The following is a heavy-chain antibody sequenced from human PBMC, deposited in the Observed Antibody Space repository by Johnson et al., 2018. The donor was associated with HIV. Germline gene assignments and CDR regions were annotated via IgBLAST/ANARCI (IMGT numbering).Heavy chain of an antibody. CDR1: GFTFSSYA. CDR3: AKPKLEPGYGGAFDI. J-gene: IGHJ3*02. Sequence: VQLVESGGGLVQPGGSLRLSCAASGFTFSSYAMSWVRQAPGKGLEWVANIKQYGSEKYYVDSVKGRFTISRDNAKNSLYLQMNSLRAEDTALYYCAKPKLEPGYGGAFDIWGQGTMVTVSS. V-gene: IGHV3-7*05. CDR2: IKQYGSEK. D-gene: IGHD1-1*01.